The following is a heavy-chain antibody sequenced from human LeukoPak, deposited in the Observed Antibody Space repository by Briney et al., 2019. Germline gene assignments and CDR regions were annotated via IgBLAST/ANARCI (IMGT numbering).Heavy chain of an antibody. J-gene: IGHJ4*02. CDR2: ISYDGSNK. Sequence: PGGSLRLSCAASGFTFRNYGMHWVRQAPGKGLEWVAVISYDGSNKYYADSVKGRFTISRDNSKNTLYLQMNSLRAEDTAVYYCARSRVPRRGYSYGYNFDYWGQGTLVTVSS. CDR1: GFTFRNYG. CDR3: ARSRVPRRGYSYGYNFDY. V-gene: IGHV3-30*03. D-gene: IGHD5-18*01.